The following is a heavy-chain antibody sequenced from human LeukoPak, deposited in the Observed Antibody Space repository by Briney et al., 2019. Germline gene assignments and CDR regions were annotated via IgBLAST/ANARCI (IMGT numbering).Heavy chain of an antibody. Sequence: GGSLRLSCAASGFTLSSYSMNWVRQAPGKGLEWVSYISSSSSTIYHADSVKGRFTISRDTAKNSLYLQMNSLRDEDTAVYYCARDALGYWYFDLWGRGTLVTVSS. CDR3: ARDALGYWYFDL. V-gene: IGHV3-48*02. D-gene: IGHD7-27*01. J-gene: IGHJ2*01. CDR1: GFTLSSYS. CDR2: ISSSSSTI.